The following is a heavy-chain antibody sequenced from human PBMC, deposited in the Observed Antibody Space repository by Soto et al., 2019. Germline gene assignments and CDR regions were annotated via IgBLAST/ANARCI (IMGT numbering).Heavy chain of an antibody. CDR3: ARGTRSNSGYEPDYYFYL. CDR1: GGSISSGY. Sequence: SETLSLTCTVSGGSISSGYWSWLRQSPGEGLEWIGHISNTGTTNYSPSLKSRVFMSVDTSKTQISLKVSSVNAADTAVYYCARGTRSNSGYEPDYYFYLWGRGTLVTVSS. D-gene: IGHD5-12*01. V-gene: IGHV4-59*01. CDR2: ISNTGTT. J-gene: IGHJ2*01.